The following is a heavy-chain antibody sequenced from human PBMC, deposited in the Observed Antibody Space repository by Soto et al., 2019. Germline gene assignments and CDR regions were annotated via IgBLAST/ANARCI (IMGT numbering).Heavy chain of an antibody. Sequence: WGSLRVSSASSGFTFSSYAMTWVRQAPGQGLDWVSGITGSGTRSDHADSVEGRFAISRDNSKNTVYLQMDSLRVEDTAIYYCAKAAHCSSASCYLPADVWGQGTTVTVSS. CDR3: AKAAHCSSASCYLPADV. CDR2: ITGSGTRS. CDR1: GFTFSSYA. J-gene: IGHJ6*01. V-gene: IGHV3-23*01. D-gene: IGHD2-2*01.